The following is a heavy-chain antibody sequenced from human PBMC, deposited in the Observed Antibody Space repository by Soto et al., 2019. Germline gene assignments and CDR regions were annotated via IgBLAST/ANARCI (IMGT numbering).Heavy chain of an antibody. CDR1: GFTFSSYG. CDR2: IWYDGSNK. CDR3: AREPMVRDMVSYYYYMDV. J-gene: IGHJ6*03. Sequence: QVQLVESGGGVVQPGRSLRLSCAASGFTFSSYGMHWVRQAPGKGLEWVAVIWYDGSNKYYADSVKGRFTISRDNSKNTLYLQMNSLRAEDTAVYYCAREPMVRDMVSYYYYMDVWGKGTTVTVS. D-gene: IGHD3-10*01. V-gene: IGHV3-33*01.